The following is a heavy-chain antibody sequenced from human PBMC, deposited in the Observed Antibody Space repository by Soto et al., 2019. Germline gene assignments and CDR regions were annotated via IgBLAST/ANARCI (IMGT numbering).Heavy chain of an antibody. Sequence: QVQLVQSGAEVKKPEASVKVSCKASGHTSSDYYMHWVRQAPGQGLEWMGVISPSGDYTSFTQKFQGRVSVTRDTSTNTVYMEFSSLRFEDTAIYYCAREPPQTGLLDYWGQGALVFVSS. CDR1: GHTSSDYY. D-gene: IGHD3-9*01. CDR3: AREPPQTGLLDY. V-gene: IGHV1-46*01. CDR2: ISPSGDYT. J-gene: IGHJ4*02.